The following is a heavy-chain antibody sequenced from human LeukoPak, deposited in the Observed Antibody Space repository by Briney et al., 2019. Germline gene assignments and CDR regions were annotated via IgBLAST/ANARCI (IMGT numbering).Heavy chain of an antibody. CDR1: GFIFSGYA. CDR2: ITSDGGRT. CDR3: VKSLASGWYQFED. Sequence: GGSLRLSCSASGFIFSGYAMHWVRQAPGKGLKFVSSITSDGGRTHYADSVKGRFTISRGNSMNTVHLQMSSLRAEDTALYYCVKSLASGWYQFEDWGQGTLVTVSS. D-gene: IGHD6-19*01. J-gene: IGHJ4*02. V-gene: IGHV3-64D*09.